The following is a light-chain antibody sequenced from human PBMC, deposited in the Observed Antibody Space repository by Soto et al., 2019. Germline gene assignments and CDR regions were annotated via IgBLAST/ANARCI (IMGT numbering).Light chain of an antibody. J-gene: IGLJ2*01. CDR3: CSYAGSSTLV. CDR1: SSDVGSYNL. Sequence: QSALTQPASVSGSPGQSITISCTGTSSDVGSYNLVSWYQQHPGKAPKLMIYEVSKRPSGVSNRFSGSKSGNTASLTISGLQAEDEADYYCCSYAGSSTLVFGGVTKVTVL. CDR2: EVS. V-gene: IGLV2-23*02.